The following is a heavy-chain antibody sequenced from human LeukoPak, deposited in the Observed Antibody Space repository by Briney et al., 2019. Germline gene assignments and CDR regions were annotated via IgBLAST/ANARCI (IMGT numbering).Heavy chain of an antibody. CDR3: AREGEQWEDKENNWFDP. D-gene: IGHD1-26*01. CDR1: GYTFTGYY. V-gene: IGHV1-2*02. CDR2: IKPNSGGT. Sequence: ASVKVSCKASGYTFTGYYIHWVRQAPGQGLEWMGWIKPNSGGTNYAQKFQGRVTMTRDTSISTAYVELSRLRSDDTAVYYCAREGEQWEDKENNWFDPWGQGTLVIVSS. J-gene: IGHJ5*02.